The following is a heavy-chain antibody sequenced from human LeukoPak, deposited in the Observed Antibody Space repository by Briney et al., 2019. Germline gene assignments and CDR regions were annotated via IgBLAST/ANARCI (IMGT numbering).Heavy chain of an antibody. CDR1: GGSVTYTNYY. V-gene: IGHV4-39*01. CDR3: ARRGKLAHFDY. CDR2: IYYNGKT. Sequence: SETLSLTCTVSGGSVTYTNYYWGWIRQPPGKGLQWIGVIYYNGKTYYNPSLKSRVTVAVDTSKNQFSLKLNSVTAADTAVYYCARRGKLAHFDYWGQGTLVTVSS. D-gene: IGHD1-1*01. J-gene: IGHJ4*02.